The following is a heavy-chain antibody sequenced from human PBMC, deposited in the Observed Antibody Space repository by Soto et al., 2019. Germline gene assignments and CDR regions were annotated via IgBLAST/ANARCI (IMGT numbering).Heavy chain of an antibody. J-gene: IGHJ4*02. Sequence: PSETLSLTCAVYGGPFSGYYWSWLRQTPGKGLEWIGEINHSGSTNYNPSLKSRVTISVDTSKNLFSLKLSSVAAADTAVYYCTRGYCTSNSCHYYYDYWGQGTPVTVSS. D-gene: IGHD2-2*01. CDR2: INHSGST. CDR1: GGPFSGYY. CDR3: TRGYCTSNSCHYYYDY. V-gene: IGHV4-34*01.